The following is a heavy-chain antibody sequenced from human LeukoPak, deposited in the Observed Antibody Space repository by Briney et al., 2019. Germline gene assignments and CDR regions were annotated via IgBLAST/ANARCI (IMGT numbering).Heavy chain of an antibody. Sequence: TSETLSLTCADYGGSFSGYYWSWIRQPPGKGLEWIGEINHSGSTNYNPSLKSRVTISVDTSKNQFSLKLSSVTAADTAVYYCARHGMQSGYDSYYYYYYYMDVWGKGTTVSVSS. CDR3: ARHGMQSGYDSYYYYYYYMDV. CDR1: GGSFSGYY. V-gene: IGHV4-34*01. CDR2: INHSGST. J-gene: IGHJ6*03. D-gene: IGHD5-12*01.